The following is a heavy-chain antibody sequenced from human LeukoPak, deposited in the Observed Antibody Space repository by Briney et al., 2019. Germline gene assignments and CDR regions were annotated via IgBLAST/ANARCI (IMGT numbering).Heavy chain of an antibody. Sequence: PSETQSLTCTVSGYPISSGYYWGWIRQPPGKGLEWIGSIYHSGSTYYNPSLKSRVTISVDTSKNQFSLKLSSVTAADTAVYYRARRSSGYDYDPYYFDYWGQGTLVTVSS. CDR3: ARRSSGYDYDPYYFDY. J-gene: IGHJ4*02. V-gene: IGHV4-38-2*02. CDR2: IYHSGST. CDR1: GYPISSGYY. D-gene: IGHD5-12*01.